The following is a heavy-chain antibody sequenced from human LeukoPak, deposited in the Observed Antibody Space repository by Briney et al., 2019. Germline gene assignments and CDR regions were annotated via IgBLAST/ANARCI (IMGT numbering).Heavy chain of an antibody. CDR2: INIDGSTT. CDR3: AKVIGGGYYLGDAFDM. CDR1: GFTLNSYW. Sequence: GGSLRLSCAASGFTLNSYWLHWVRQAPERGLVWLSGINIDGSTTKYADSVKGRFIISRDNAKNTLYLQMSSLRAEDTAVYYCAKVIGGGYYLGDAFDMWGQGTMVTVSS. V-gene: IGHV3-74*03. J-gene: IGHJ3*02. D-gene: IGHD3-3*01.